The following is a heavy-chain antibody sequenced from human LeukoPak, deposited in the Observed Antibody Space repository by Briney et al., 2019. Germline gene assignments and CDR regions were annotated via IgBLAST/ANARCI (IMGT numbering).Heavy chain of an antibody. CDR1: GFTFSSNY. Sequence: GGSLRLSCAASGFTFSSNYMSWVRQAPGKGLEWVSVIYSCGSTYYADSVKGRFTISRDNSKNTLYLQMNSLRAEDTAVYYCAREDTAMGAFDPWGQGTLVTVSS. J-gene: IGHJ5*02. D-gene: IGHD5-18*01. V-gene: IGHV3-53*01. CDR3: AREDTAMGAFDP. CDR2: IYSCGST.